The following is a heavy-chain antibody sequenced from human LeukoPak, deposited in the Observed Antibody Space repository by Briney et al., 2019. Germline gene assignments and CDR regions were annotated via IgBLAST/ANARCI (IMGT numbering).Heavy chain of an antibody. CDR1: KFTFSDYY. D-gene: IGHD3-10*01. V-gene: IGHV3-11*01. Sequence: GSLRLSCAASKFTFSDYYMNWIRQAPGKGLEWVSYISTTSSDTYYADSVKGRFTISRDNANNSLYLQMNSLRVEDTAVYYCAKDTYYGSGSYYYYYYYYMDVWGKGTTVTISS. CDR3: AKDTYYGSGSYYYYYYYYMDV. J-gene: IGHJ6*03. CDR2: ISTTSSDT.